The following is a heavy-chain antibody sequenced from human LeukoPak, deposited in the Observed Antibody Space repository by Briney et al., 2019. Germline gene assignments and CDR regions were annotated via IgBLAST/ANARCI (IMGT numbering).Heavy chain of an antibody. V-gene: IGHV4-39*01. Sequence: SETLSLTCTVSGGSISSSSYYWGWIRQPPGKGLEWIGSIHYSGSTYYNPSLKSRVTISVDTSKNQFSLKLSSVTAADTAVYYCARGCPYSSSWYDYYYYYMDVWGKGTTVTVSS. D-gene: IGHD6-13*01. CDR1: GGSISSSSYY. J-gene: IGHJ6*03. CDR2: IHYSGST. CDR3: ARGCPYSSSWYDYYYYYMDV.